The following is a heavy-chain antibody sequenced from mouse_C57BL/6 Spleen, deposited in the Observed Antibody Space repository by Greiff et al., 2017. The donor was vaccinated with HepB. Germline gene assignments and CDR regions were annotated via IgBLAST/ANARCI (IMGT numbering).Heavy chain of an antibody. Sequence: VQLQQSGPELVKPGASVKISCKASGYAFSSSWMNWVKQRPGKGLEWIGRIYPGDGDTNYNGKFKGKATLTADKSSSTAYMQLSSLTSEDSAVYFCARLRDYDVFAYWGQGTLVTVSA. CDR1: GYAFSSSW. CDR2: IYPGDGDT. J-gene: IGHJ3*01. CDR3: ARLRDYDVFAY. V-gene: IGHV1-82*01. D-gene: IGHD2-4*01.